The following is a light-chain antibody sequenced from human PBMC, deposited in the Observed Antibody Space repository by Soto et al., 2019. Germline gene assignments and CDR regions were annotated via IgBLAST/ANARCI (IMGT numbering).Light chain of an antibody. CDR2: DVS. V-gene: IGLV2-14*01. J-gene: IGLJ1*01. Sequence: FVLTQPASLSWSPGQSVAISCTWTSSEFGGYNYVSWYQQHPGKAPKLMIYDVSNRPSGVSNRFSGSKSGNTASLTISGLQAEDEADYYCSSYTGSSTLEVFGTGTKVTVL. CDR1: SSEFGGYNY. CDR3: SSYTGSSTLEV.